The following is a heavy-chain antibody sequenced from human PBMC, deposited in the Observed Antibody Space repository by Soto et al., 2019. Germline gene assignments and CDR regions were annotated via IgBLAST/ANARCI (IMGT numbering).Heavy chain of an antibody. D-gene: IGHD3-3*01. Sequence: GSGPTLVNPTQTLTLTCTFSGLSFSASGVGVGWIRQPPGKALEWLALNFWDDDKRYSPSLKSRLTITKDTSKNQVVLTMTNMDPVDTATYYCVHTSTTIFGVALPHGVFEPWGQGTRVTVSS. CDR3: VHTSTTIFGVALPHGVFEP. V-gene: IGHV2-5*02. CDR1: GLSFSASGVG. CDR2: NFWDDDK. J-gene: IGHJ5*02.